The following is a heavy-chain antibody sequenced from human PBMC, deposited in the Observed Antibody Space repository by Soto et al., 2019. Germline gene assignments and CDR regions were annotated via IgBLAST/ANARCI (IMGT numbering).Heavy chain of an antibody. V-gene: IGHV3-20*01. D-gene: IGHD3-3*01. CDR1: GFTFDDYG. CDR2: INWNGGST. Sequence: GGSLRLSCAASGFTFDDYGMSWVRQAPGKGLEWVSGINWNGGSTGYADSVKGRFTISRDNAKNSLYLQMNSLRAEDTALYHCARGGYDFWSGLTGYYYYYMDVWGKGTTVTVSS. CDR3: ARGGYDFWSGLTGYYYYYMDV. J-gene: IGHJ6*03.